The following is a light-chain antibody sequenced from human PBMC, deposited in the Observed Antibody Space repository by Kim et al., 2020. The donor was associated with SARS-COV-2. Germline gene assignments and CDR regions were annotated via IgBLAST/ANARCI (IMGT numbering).Light chain of an antibody. CDR1: SSNIGAGHD. CDR2: DNN. CDR3: QSYDTSLGTYV. J-gene: IGLJ1*01. Sequence: QSVLTQPPSLSGAPGQRVTISCAGSSSNIGAGHDVHWYQQRPGTAPKLLIYDNNNRPSGVPDRFSGSKSGTSASLAITGLQAEDEADYYCQSYDTSLGTYVFGTGTKVTVL. V-gene: IGLV1-40*01.